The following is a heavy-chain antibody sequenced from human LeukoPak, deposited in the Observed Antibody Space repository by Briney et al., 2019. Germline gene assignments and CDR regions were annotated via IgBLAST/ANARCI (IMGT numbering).Heavy chain of an antibody. V-gene: IGHV3-23*01. Sequence: GGSLRLSCAVSGFTFSDYYMSWIRQAPGKGLEWVSTISGSADGTYYADSVKGRFTISRDNSKSTLYLQMNSLRAEDTAVYYCARTVTTDYAFDIWGQGTMVTVSS. CDR3: ARTVTTDYAFDI. CDR2: ISGSADGT. CDR1: GFTFSDYY. J-gene: IGHJ3*02. D-gene: IGHD4-17*01.